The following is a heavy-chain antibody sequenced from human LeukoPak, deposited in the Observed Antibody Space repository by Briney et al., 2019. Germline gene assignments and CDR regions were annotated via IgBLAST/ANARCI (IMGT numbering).Heavy chain of an antibody. Sequence: PSETLSLTCAVYGGSFSGYYWSWIRQPPGKGLEWIGEINHSGSTNYNPSLKSRVTISVDTSKNQFSLKLSSVTAAATAVYYCARGKTIGYSSSWYGRGVFDIWGQGTMVTVPS. V-gene: IGHV4-34*01. D-gene: IGHD6-13*01. CDR3: ARGKTIGYSSSWYGRGVFDI. J-gene: IGHJ3*02. CDR2: INHSGST. CDR1: GGSFSGYY.